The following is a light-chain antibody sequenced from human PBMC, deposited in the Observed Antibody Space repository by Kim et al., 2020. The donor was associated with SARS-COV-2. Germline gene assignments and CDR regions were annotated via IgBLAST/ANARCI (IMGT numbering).Light chain of an antibody. Sequence: GESVTISCTGTSSDVGGYNYVSWYQQHPGKAPKLMIYEVSKRPAGVPDRFSGYKSGNTASLTVSGLQAEDEADYYCSSYAGSNNLVFGGGTQLTVL. CDR2: EVS. J-gene: IGLJ2*01. CDR3: SSYAGSNNLV. V-gene: IGLV2-8*01. CDR1: SSDVGGYNY.